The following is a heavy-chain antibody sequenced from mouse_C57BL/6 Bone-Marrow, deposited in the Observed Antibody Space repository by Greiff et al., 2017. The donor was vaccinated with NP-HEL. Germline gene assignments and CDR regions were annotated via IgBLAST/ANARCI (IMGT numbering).Heavy chain of an antibody. J-gene: IGHJ3*01. CDR3: ARHSAFAY. CDR2: ISNGGGST. V-gene: IGHV5-12*01. CDR1: GFTFSDYY. Sequence: EVQRVESGGGLVQPGGSLKLSCAASGFTFSDYYMYWVRQTPEKRLEWVAYISNGGGSTYYPDTVKGRFTISRDNAKNTLYLQMSRLKSEDTAMYYCARHSAFAYWGQGTLVTVSA.